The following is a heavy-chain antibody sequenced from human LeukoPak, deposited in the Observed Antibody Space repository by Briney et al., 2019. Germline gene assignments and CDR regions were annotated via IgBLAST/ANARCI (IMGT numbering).Heavy chain of an antibody. V-gene: IGHV3-48*03. Sequence: PGGSLRLSCAASGFTFSSYEMNWVRQAPGKGLEWVSYISSSGSPIYYADSVKGRFTISRDNAKNSLYLQMNSLRAEDMALYYCAKDRLSGYSGGVIDYWGQGTLVTVSS. D-gene: IGHD5-12*01. CDR3: AKDRLSGYSGGVIDY. CDR1: GFTFSSYE. CDR2: ISSSGSPI. J-gene: IGHJ4*02.